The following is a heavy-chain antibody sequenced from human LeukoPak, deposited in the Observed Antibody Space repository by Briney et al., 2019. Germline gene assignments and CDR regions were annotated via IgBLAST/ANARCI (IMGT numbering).Heavy chain of an antibody. D-gene: IGHD2-15*01. CDR3: AKDRGYCSGGSCYVLFDY. V-gene: IGHV3-30*04. CDR2: ISYDGSNK. CDR1: GFTFSSYA. J-gene: IGHJ4*02. Sequence: PGGSLRLSCAASGFTFSSYAMHWVRQAPGKGLEWVAAISYDGSNKYSADSVKGRFTISRDNSKNTLYLQMNSLRAEDTAVYYCAKDRGYCSGGSCYVLFDYWGQGTLVTVSS.